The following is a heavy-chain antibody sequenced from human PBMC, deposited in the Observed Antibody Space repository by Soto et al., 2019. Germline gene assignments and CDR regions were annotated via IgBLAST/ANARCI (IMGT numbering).Heavy chain of an antibody. CDR1: GGSISSSSYY. J-gene: IGHJ4*02. D-gene: IGHD4-17*01. CDR2: IYYSGST. V-gene: IGHV4-39*01. CDR3: ARHAVLRDFDY. Sequence: SETLSLTCTVSGGSISSSSYYWGWIRQPPGKGLEWIGSIYYSGSTYYNPSLKSRVTISVDTSKNQFSLKLSSVTAADTAVYYCARHAVLRDFDYWGQGTLVTVSS.